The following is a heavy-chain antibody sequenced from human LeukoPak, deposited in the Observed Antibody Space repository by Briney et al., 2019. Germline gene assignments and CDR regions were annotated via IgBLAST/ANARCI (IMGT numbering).Heavy chain of an antibody. CDR3: ARDSSSSFDY. CDR2: ISSGDVYI. J-gene: IGHJ4*02. D-gene: IGHD6-6*01. CDR1: GFTFNSYT. Sequence: GGSLRLSCAASGFTFNSYTMNWVRQAPGEGLEWVSSISSGDVYIYYADSLKGRFTISRDNAKNLLYLQMNSLRAEDTAVYYCARDSSSSFDYWGQGTLVTVSS. V-gene: IGHV3-21*01.